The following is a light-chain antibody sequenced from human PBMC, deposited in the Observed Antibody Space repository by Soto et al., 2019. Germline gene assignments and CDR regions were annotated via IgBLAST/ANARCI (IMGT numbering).Light chain of an antibody. J-gene: IGKJ2*01. CDR1: QSVSSNY. CDR3: QQYGSSPHT. Sequence: EIVLTRSPGTLSLSPGERATLSCRASQSVSSNYLAWYQHKPGQAPRLLIYAASSRATDIPDSFSGSGSGTDFTLTISRLEPEDFAVYFCQQYGSSPHTFGQGTKLEI. V-gene: IGKV3-20*01. CDR2: AAS.